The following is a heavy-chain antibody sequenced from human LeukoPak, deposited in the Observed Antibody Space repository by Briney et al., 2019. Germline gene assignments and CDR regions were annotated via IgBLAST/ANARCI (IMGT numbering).Heavy chain of an antibody. CDR1: GFTFDDYG. CDR2: INWNGGRT. V-gene: IGHV3-20*04. J-gene: IGHJ4*02. CDR3: ARVISRSTSLYDPFDY. D-gene: IGHD5/OR15-5a*01. Sequence: GGSLRLSCAASGFTFDDYGMSWVRQAPGKGLEWVSGINWNGGRTGYADSVKGRFTISRDNAKNSLFLQMNSLRAEDTALYYCARVISRSTSLYDPFDYWGQGTLVTVSS.